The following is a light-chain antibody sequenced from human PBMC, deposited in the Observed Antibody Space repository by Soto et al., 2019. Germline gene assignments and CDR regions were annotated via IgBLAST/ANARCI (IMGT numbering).Light chain of an antibody. J-gene: IGKJ4*01. CDR3: QQYNKWPPLT. V-gene: IGKV3-15*01. Sequence: EIVMTQSPATLSVSPGERATLSCRASQSVSSNLAWYQQKPGQAPRLLIYGASTRATGIPAKFSGSGSGIEFTLTISSLQSEDFAVYYCQQYNKWPPLTFGGGTKVESK. CDR2: GAS. CDR1: QSVSSN.